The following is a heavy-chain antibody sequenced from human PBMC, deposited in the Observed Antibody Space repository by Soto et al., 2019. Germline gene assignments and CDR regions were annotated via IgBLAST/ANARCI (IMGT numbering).Heavy chain of an antibody. J-gene: IGHJ6*02. D-gene: IGHD6-19*01. CDR2: INPNSGGT. Sequence: GASVKVSCKASGYTFTGYYMHWVRQAPGQGLEWMGWINPNSGGTNYAQKFQGRVTMTRDTCISTAYMELSRLRSDDTAVYYCARDYGALSSGWYGPQGYYYYGMDVWGQGTTVTVSS. V-gene: IGHV1-2*02. CDR1: GYTFTGYY. CDR3: ARDYGALSSGWYGPQGYYYYGMDV.